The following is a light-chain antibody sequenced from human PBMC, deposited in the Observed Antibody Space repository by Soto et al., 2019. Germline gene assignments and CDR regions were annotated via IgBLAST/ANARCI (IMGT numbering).Light chain of an antibody. V-gene: IGKV3-20*01. CDR2: GTS. J-gene: IGKJ2*01. CDR3: QQYGSPPYT. CDR1: QSVGSSY. Sequence: EIVLTQSPGTLSLSPGERATLSCRASQSVGSSYLAWYQQKPGQAPRLLIYGTSSRATGIPDRFSGSGSGTYFTLTISILEPEDFAVYYCQQYGSPPYTFGQGTKLEIK.